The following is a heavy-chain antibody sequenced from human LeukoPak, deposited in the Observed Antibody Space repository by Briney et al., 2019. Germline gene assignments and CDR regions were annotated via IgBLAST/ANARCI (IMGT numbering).Heavy chain of an antibody. CDR3: ARERSGSENFDY. CDR2: ISSSGSTI. CDR1: GFTFSSYE. V-gene: IGHV3-48*03. Sequence: GGSLRLSCAASGFTFSSYEMNWVRQAPGKGLEWVSYISSSGSTIYYADSVKGRFTISRDNVKNSLSLQMNSLRAEDTAVYYCARERSGSENFDYWGQGTLVTVSS. J-gene: IGHJ4*02. D-gene: IGHD3-22*01.